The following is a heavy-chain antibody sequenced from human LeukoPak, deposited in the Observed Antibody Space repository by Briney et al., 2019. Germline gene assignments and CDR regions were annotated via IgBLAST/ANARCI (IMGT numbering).Heavy chain of an antibody. Sequence: GGSLRLSCAASGFTFNSYGMHWVRQAPGKGLEWVAFIRYDGSNKLYADSVEGRFTISRDNSKNTLHLQMNSLRAEDTAVYYCAKDSGSYYLENWGQGTLVTVSS. CDR3: AKDSGSYYLEN. V-gene: IGHV3-30*02. D-gene: IGHD1-26*01. J-gene: IGHJ4*02. CDR2: IRYDGSNK. CDR1: GFTFNSYG.